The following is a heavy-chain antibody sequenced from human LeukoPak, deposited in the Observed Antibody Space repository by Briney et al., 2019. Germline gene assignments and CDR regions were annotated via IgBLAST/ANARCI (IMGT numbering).Heavy chain of an antibody. Sequence: GGSLRLSCAVSGFSVSGYWMTWVRQAPGEGLEWVGNIKQDGSEKNYVDSVKGRFTISRDNAENSLFLQMNSLRVEDTAVYYCAREWQGGIAAAGTRIEGDYWGQGTLVAVSS. J-gene: IGHJ4*02. CDR2: IKQDGSEK. D-gene: IGHD6-13*01. V-gene: IGHV3-7*01. CDR1: GFSVSGYW. CDR3: AREWQGGIAAAGTRIEGDY.